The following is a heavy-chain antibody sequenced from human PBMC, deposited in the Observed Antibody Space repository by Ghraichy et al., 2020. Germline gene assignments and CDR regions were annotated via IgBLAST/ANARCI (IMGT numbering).Heavy chain of an antibody. CDR3: IRDMTGTSGAFDI. J-gene: IGHJ3*02. Sequence: GGSLRLSCAVSGFTFSDYYMDWVRQAPGKGLEWVARTRNKANSYTTEYAASVKGRFTISRDDSKNSLYLQMNSLKTEDTAVYYCIRDMTGTSGAFDIWGQGTMVTVSS. V-gene: IGHV3-72*01. CDR1: GFTFSDYY. D-gene: IGHD3-9*01. CDR2: TRNKANSYTT.